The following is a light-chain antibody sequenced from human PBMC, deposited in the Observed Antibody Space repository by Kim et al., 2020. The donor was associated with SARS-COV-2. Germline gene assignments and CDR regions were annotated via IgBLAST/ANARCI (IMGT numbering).Light chain of an antibody. CDR2: SDS. CDR1: NIGNKS. V-gene: IGLV3-21*04. J-gene: IGLJ3*02. Sequence: VAPGMTARITCCGRNIGNKSVRWYQQEPGQAPVLVIYSDSNRPSGIPERFSGSNSGNTATLTISRVEAGDEADYYCQVWDAASDLVFGGGTQLTVL. CDR3: QVWDAASDLV.